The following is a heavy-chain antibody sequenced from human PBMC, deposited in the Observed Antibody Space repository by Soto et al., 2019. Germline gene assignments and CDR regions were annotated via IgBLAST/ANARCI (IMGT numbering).Heavy chain of an antibody. J-gene: IGHJ3*02. CDR2: FSGSGGST. Sequence: GGSLRLSCAASGFTFSSYAMTWVRKAPGKGLECVSAFSGSGGSTYYADSVKGRFTISRDNSKNTLYLQMNSLSAQDTAVYHCAKEGDYSDSSCYYGSAPSDAFDIWGQGTTVPVSS. D-gene: IGHD3-22*01. CDR1: GFTFSSYA. CDR3: AKEGDYSDSSCYYGSAPSDAFDI. V-gene: IGHV3-23*01.